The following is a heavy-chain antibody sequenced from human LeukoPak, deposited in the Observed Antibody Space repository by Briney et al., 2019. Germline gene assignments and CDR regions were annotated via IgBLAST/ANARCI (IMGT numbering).Heavy chain of an antibody. Sequence: SGTLSLTCAVSGGSISRSNWWTWVRQPPGKGLEWIGEIYPSGTSNYNSSLKSRVTMSLDKSKNQFSLKLSSVTAADTAVYYCARVQLERPPYYYYYYMDVWGKGTTVTVSS. J-gene: IGHJ6*03. CDR3: ARVQLERPPYYYYYYMDV. D-gene: IGHD1-1*01. CDR1: GGSISRSNW. CDR2: IYPSGTS. V-gene: IGHV4-4*02.